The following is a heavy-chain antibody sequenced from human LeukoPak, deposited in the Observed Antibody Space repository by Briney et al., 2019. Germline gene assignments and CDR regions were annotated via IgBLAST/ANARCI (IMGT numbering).Heavy chain of an antibody. CDR3: AKGAYYGSGSLDYFDY. J-gene: IGHJ4*02. CDR2: ISWNSGSI. D-gene: IGHD3-10*01. V-gene: IGHV3-9*03. Sequence: PGRSLRLSCAASGFTFDDYAMHWVRQAPGEGLEWVSGISWNSGSIGYADSVKGRFTISRDNAKNSLYLQMNSLRAEDMALYYCAKGAYYGSGSLDYFDYWGQGTLVTVSS. CDR1: GFTFDDYA.